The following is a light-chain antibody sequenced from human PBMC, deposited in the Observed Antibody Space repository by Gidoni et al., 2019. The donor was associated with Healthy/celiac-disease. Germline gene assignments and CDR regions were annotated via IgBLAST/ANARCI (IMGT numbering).Light chain of an antibody. CDR2: EVS. CDR1: SSDVGGYNY. V-gene: IGLV2-14*01. Sequence: QSALTQPASVSGSPGQSIPISCTGTSSDVGGYNYVSWYQQHPGKAPKLMIYEVSNRPSGVSNRFSSSKSGNTASLTISGLQAEDEADYYCSSYTSSSTWVFGGGTKLTVL. CDR3: SSYTSSSTWV. J-gene: IGLJ3*02.